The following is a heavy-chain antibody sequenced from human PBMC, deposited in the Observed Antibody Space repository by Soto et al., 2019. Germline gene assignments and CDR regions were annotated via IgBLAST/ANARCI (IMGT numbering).Heavy chain of an antibody. CDR3: ARGALGYDY. V-gene: IGHV3-13*01. CDR2: IGTADDT. J-gene: IGHJ4*02. D-gene: IGHD7-27*01. CDR1: GFTFSSYD. Sequence: GGSLRLSCVAYGFTFSSYDFHWVRQVPGKGLEWVSSIGTADDTYYLASVRGRFTLFREDAKNSLYLQMNSLRAGDTAVYYCARGALGYDYWGQGTLVTVSS.